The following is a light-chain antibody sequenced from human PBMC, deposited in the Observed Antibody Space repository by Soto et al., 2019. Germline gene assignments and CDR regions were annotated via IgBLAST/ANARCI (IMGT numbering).Light chain of an antibody. V-gene: IGLV2-14*01. CDR1: SSDVGGYNY. Sequence: QSVLTQPASVSGSPGQSITISCTGTSSDVGGYNYVSWYQQHPGKAPKVMIYEVSNRPSGVSNRFSGSKSGNTASLTISGLHTVNAGDYYSSSYIPPSALVVFGTGTKLTVL. CDR3: SSYIPPSALVV. J-gene: IGLJ1*01. CDR2: EVS.